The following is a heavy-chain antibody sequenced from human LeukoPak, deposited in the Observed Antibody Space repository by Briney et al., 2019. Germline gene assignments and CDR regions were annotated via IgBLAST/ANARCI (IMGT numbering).Heavy chain of an antibody. CDR3: ARGPVAGTGGEFDY. V-gene: IGHV1-8*01. J-gene: IGHJ4*02. Sequence: ASVKVSCKASGYTFTSCDINWVRQATGQGLEWMGRMNPDSGNTGYAQKFKGRVTITRNTSIRTAYMDLSSLRSEDTAVYYCARGPVAGTGGEFDYWGQGTLVTVST. D-gene: IGHD6-19*01. CDR1: GYTFTSCD. CDR2: MNPDSGNT.